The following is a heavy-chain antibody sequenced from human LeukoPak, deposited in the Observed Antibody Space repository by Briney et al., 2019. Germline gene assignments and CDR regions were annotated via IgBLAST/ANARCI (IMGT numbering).Heavy chain of an antibody. Sequence: GGSLRLSCAASGFTFSSYWMSWVRQAPGKGLEWVANIKQDGSEKYYVDSVKGRFTISRDNAKNSLYLQMNSLRAEDTAVYYCAREQTRYCSSTSCGGDYYYDMDVWGQGTTVTVSS. J-gene: IGHJ6*02. CDR1: GFTFSSYW. CDR3: AREQTRYCSSTSCGGDYYYDMDV. V-gene: IGHV3-7*01. CDR2: IKQDGSEK. D-gene: IGHD2-2*01.